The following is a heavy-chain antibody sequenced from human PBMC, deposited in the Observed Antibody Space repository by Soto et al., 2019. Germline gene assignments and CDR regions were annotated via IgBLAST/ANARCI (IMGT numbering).Heavy chain of an antibody. D-gene: IGHD2-2*01. J-gene: IGHJ4*02. CDR3: AEGLYQLLPRGGTTFDY. Sequence: QVQLVESGGGVVQPGRSLRLSCAASGFTFSSYGMHWVRQAPGKGLEWVAVISYDGSNKYYADSVKGRFTISRDNSKNAVHLELTRMRADGTAVYYCAEGLYQLLPRGGTTFDYWGQGTLVTVSS. CDR1: GFTFSSYG. V-gene: IGHV3-30*18. CDR2: ISYDGSNK.